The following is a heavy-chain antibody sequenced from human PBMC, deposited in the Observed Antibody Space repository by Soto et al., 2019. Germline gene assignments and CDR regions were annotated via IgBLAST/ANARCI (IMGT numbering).Heavy chain of an antibody. V-gene: IGHV1-18*01. CDR1: GYTFTTSG. Sequence: QVQLVQSGPEVKKPGASVKVSCEASGYTFTTSGISWVRQAPGQGLEWMGGISTYNGDTNSAQKFQGRVTMTADTSTGTVYMELMSPKSDDTAVYYCARQGSWPYYYYGLDVWGQGTTVTVSS. D-gene: IGHD1-26*01. J-gene: IGHJ6*02. CDR3: ARQGSWPYYYYGLDV. CDR2: ISTYNGDT.